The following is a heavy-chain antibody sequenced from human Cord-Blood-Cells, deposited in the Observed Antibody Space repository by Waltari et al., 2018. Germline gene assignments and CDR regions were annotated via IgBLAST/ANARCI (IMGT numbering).Heavy chain of an antibody. D-gene: IGHD3-16*01. J-gene: IGHJ6*03. CDR3: ARLHPEPLGVDYYYYYIDV. CDR2: IYPGDSDT. V-gene: IGHV5-51*01. Sequence: EVQLVQSGAEVKKPGESLKISCKGSGYSFTSYWIGWVRQMPGKGLEWMGIIYPGDSDTRYSPSFQGQVTISADKSISTAYLQWSSLKASDTAMYYCARLHPEPLGVDYYYYYIDVWGKGTTVTVSS. CDR1: GYSFTSYW.